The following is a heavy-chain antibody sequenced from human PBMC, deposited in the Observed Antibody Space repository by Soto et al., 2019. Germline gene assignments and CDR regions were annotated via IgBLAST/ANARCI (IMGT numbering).Heavy chain of an antibody. V-gene: IGHV4-31*03. J-gene: IGHJ5*02. CDR2: IYYSGSA. CDR3: ARKFIPVAGSFNWFDP. D-gene: IGHD6-19*01. CDR1: GDSISSGGFY. Sequence: PSETLSLTCTASGDSISSGGFYWSWIRQHPGKGLEWIGYIYYSGSAYYNPSLKSRVAISVDTSKNQFSLKLSSVTAADTAVYYCARKFIPVAGSFNWFDPWGQGTLVTDSS.